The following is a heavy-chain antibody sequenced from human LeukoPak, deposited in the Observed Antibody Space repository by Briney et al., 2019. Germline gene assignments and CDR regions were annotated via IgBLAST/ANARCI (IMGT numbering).Heavy chain of an antibody. CDR1: GGSFSGYY. V-gene: IGHV4-34*01. D-gene: IGHD3-9*01. CDR2: INHSGST. Sequence: SETLSLTCAVYGGSFSGYYWSWIRQPPGKGLEWIGEINHSGSTNYNPSLKSRVTISVDTSKNQFSLKLSSVTAADTAVYYCARAGRAYYDILTGYSAYFDYWGQGTLVTVSS. CDR3: ARAGRAYYDILTGYSAYFDY. J-gene: IGHJ4*02.